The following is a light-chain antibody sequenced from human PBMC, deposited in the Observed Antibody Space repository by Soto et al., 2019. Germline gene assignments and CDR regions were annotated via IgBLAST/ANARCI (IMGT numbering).Light chain of an antibody. V-gene: IGKV1-5*03. Sequence: DIQMTQSPSTLSASVGDRVTITCRASQSISSWLAWYQQKPGKAPKLLNYNASSLESGVPSRFSGSGSGTEFTLTISSLQPDDFATYYCQQYNSYSVTFGGGTKVEIK. CDR2: NAS. CDR1: QSISSW. CDR3: QQYNSYSVT. J-gene: IGKJ4*02.